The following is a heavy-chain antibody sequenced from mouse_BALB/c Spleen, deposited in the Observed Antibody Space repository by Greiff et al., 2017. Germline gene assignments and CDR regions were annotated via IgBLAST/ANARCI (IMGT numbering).Heavy chain of an antibody. V-gene: IGHV5-12-1*01. CDR2: ISSGGGST. CDR1: GFAFSSYD. D-gene: IGHD4-1*01. Sequence: EVKVEESGGGLVKPGGSLKLSCAASGFAFSSYDMSWVRQTPEKRLEWVAYISSGGGSTYYPDTVKGRFTISRDNAKNTLYLQMSSLKSEDTAMYYCARHGLAWFAYWGQGTLVTVSA. CDR3: ARHGLAWFAY. J-gene: IGHJ3*01.